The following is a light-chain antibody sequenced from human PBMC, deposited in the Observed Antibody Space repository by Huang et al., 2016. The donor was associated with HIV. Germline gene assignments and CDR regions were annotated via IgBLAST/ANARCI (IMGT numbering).Light chain of an antibody. V-gene: IGKV3-15*01. CDR2: GAS. CDR3: QQYNNWPPT. Sequence: EIVMTQSPATLSVSPGERATLPCRASQSGSSNIAWYQQKPGQAPRLLIYGASTRATGVPARFSGSGSGTQFTLTISSLQAEDFAVYYCQQYNNWPPTFGQGTKVEIK. CDR1: QSGSSN. J-gene: IGKJ1*01.